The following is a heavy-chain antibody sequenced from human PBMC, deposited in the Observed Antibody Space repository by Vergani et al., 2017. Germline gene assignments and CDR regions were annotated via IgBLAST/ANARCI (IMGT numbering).Heavy chain of an antibody. CDR3: ARSCGGEYCSSTSCYKA. CDR1: GFTFSDYY. J-gene: IGHJ5*02. CDR2: ISSRGSTI. V-gene: IGHV3-11*01. D-gene: IGHD2-2*02. Sequence: QVQLVESGGGLVKPGGSLRLPCAASGFTFSDYYMSWIRQAPGKGLEWVSYISSRGSTIYYADSVKGRFTISRDNAKNSLYLQINSLIAEDTAVYYCARSCGGEYCSSTSCYKAWGQGTLVTVSS.